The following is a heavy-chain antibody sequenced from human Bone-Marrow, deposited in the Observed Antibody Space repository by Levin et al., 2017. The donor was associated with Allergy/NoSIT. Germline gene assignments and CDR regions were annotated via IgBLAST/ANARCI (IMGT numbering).Heavy chain of an antibody. J-gene: IGHJ4*02. D-gene: IGHD6-13*01. CDR1: GFDFGSHT. Sequence: PGGSLRLSCTASGFDFGSHTMHWVRQAPGKGLEWVASISSSGTYIFYADSLKGRFTISRDNAKNSLYLQMHSLRGDETAVYYCARDSLGYSSSWYFFDLWGQGTLVTVSS. V-gene: IGHV3-21*01. CDR2: ISSSGTYI. CDR3: ARDSLGYSSSWYFFDL.